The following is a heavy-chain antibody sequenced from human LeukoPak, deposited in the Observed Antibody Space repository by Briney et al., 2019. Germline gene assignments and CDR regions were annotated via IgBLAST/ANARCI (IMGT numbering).Heavy chain of an antibody. CDR3: ARGLVVEGYYFDY. D-gene: IGHD2-15*01. Sequence: GGSLRLSCAASGFTFSNAWMTWVRQAPGKGLKGVANIKQDGSEKYYVDSVKGRFTISRDNAKNSLYLQMNSLRAEDTAVYYCARGLVVEGYYFDYWGQGTLVAVSS. CDR2: IKQDGSEK. CDR1: GFTFSNAW. J-gene: IGHJ4*02. V-gene: IGHV3-7*01.